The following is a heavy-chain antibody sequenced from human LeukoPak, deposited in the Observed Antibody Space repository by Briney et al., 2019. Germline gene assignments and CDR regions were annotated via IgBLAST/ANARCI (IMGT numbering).Heavy chain of an antibody. CDR3: ARQGGYSSSPDY. V-gene: IGHV4-59*08. CDR1: GGSISSYY. Sequence: SETLSLTCTVSGGSISSYYWNWIRQPPGKGLEWIGYIYYSGSINYNPSLKSRVAMSVDASKNQFSLKLSSVTAADTAVYYCARQGGYSSSPDYWGQGTLVTVSS. D-gene: IGHD6-13*01. CDR2: IYYSGSI. J-gene: IGHJ4*02.